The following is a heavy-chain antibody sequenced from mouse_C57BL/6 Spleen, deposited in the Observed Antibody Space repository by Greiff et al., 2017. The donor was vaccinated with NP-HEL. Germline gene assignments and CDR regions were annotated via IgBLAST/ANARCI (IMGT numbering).Heavy chain of an antibody. CDR3: ASGGSSYRNAMDY. V-gene: IGHV1-52*01. Sequence: QVQLQQPGAELVRPGSSVKLSCTASGYTFTSYWMHWVKQRPIQGLEWIGNIDPSDSETHYTQKFKDKATLTVDTSSSTAYMQLSSLTSEDSAVYYCASGGSSYRNAMDYWGQGTSVTVSS. J-gene: IGHJ4*01. D-gene: IGHD1-1*01. CDR2: IDPSDSET. CDR1: GYTFTSYW.